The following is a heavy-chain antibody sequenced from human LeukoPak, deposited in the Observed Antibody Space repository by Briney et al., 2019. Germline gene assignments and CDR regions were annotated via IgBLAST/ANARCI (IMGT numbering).Heavy chain of an antibody. D-gene: IGHD2-15*01. V-gene: IGHV1-8*01. Sequence: ASVKVSCKASGYTFTSYDINWVRQATGQGLEWMGWMNPNSGNTGYAQKFQGRVTMTRNTSISTAYMELSSLRSEDTAVYYCARRQNYCSGGSCYVNWFDPWGQGTLVTVSS. J-gene: IGHJ5*02. CDR3: ARRQNYCSGGSCYVNWFDP. CDR2: MNPNSGNT. CDR1: GYTFTSYD.